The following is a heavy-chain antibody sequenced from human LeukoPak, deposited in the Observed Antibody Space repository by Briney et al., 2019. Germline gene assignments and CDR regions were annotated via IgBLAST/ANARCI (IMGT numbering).Heavy chain of an antibody. CDR1: GLTVSANY. Sequence: GGSLRLSCAAAGLTVSANYMTWVRQAPGKGREWVSVIYSGGSTYYADSVKGRFTISRDNSKNTLYLQMYSLRAEDTAVYYCARGISIAAAVGYYMDVWGKGTTVTVSS. V-gene: IGHV3-53*01. J-gene: IGHJ6*03. CDR3: ARGISIAAAVGYYMDV. CDR2: IYSGGST. D-gene: IGHD6-13*01.